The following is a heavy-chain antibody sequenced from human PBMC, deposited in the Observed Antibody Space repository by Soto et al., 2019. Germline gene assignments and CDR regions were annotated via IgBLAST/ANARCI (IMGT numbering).Heavy chain of an antibody. CDR3: ARSPMGATYFDY. D-gene: IGHD1-26*01. Sequence: EVQLVESGGGLIQPGGSLRLSCAASGFTVSSNYMSWVRQAPGKGLEWGSVIYSGGSTYYADSVKGRFTISRDNSKNTLYLQMNSLRAADTAVYYCARSPMGATYFDYWGQGTLVTVSS. CDR2: IYSGGST. V-gene: IGHV3-53*01. CDR1: GFTVSSNY. J-gene: IGHJ4*02.